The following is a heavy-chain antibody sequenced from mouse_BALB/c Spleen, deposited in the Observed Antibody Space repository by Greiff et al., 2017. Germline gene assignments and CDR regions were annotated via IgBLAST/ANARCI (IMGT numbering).Heavy chain of an antibody. J-gene: IGHJ2*01. CDR3: ARQLDGNYYFDD. D-gene: IGHD2-1*01. Sequence: VKVVESGAELVKPGASVKLSCKASGYTFTEYTIHWVTQRSGQGLEWIGWFYPGSGSIKYNEKFKDKATLTADKSSSTVYMELSRLTSEDSAVYFCARQLDGNYYFDDWGQGTTLTVAS. CDR1: GYTFTEYT. CDR2: FYPGSGSI. V-gene: IGHV1-62-2*01.